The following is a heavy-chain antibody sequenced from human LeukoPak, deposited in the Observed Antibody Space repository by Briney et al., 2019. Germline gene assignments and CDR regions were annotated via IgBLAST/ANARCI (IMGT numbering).Heavy chain of an antibody. CDR2: IYYSGST. CDR3: AREEDGGIPSADYYDSSGFDY. V-gene: IGHV4-39*07. J-gene: IGHJ4*02. CDR1: GGSISSSSYY. D-gene: IGHD3-22*01. Sequence: SETLSLTCTVSGGSISSSSYYWGWIRQPPGKGLEWIGSIYYSGSTYCNPSLKSRVTISVDTSKNQFSLKLSSVTAADTAVYYCAREEDGGIPSADYYDSSGFDYWGQGTLVTVSS.